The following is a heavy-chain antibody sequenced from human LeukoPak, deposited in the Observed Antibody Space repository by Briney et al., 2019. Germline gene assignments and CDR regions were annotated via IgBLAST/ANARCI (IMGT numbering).Heavy chain of an antibody. J-gene: IGHJ6*03. CDR1: GYIFTNFG. V-gene: IGHV1-18*01. Sequence: ASVKVSCKASGYIFTNFGISWVRQAPGQGLEWMGWITTYNGNTNYAQKVQGRVTMTTDTSTSTAYLELRSLTSDDTAVYYCARSRNLAAAGKAYYYYMDVWGKGTTVTVSS. CDR2: ITTYNGNT. D-gene: IGHD6-13*01. CDR3: ARSRNLAAAGKAYYYYMDV.